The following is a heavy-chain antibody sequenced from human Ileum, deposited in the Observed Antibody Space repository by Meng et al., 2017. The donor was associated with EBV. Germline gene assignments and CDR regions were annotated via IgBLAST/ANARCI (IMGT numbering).Heavy chain of an antibody. D-gene: IGHD2/OR15-2a*01. Sequence: QVQVVVSGGGVVQPGTSLRVSCEASGFSFDPFDMNWARQAPGKGLEWVAVISYDENIKFYADSVKGRFTISRDNSKNTLYLQLNSLRPDDTAFYYCTNLSFWGQGTLVTVSS. J-gene: IGHJ4*02. CDR1: GFSFDPFD. CDR2: ISYDENIK. CDR3: TNLSF. V-gene: IGHV3-30*18.